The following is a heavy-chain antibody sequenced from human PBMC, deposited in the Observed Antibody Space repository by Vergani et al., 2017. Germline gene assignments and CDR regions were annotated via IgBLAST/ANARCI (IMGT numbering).Heavy chain of an antibody. Sequence: EVQLVESGGGSVQSGGSLRLSCVASEFSFNTYWMHWVRQVPGKGLMWVARIDEYGNRATYGDFETGRFTISRDNAKNTVFLQMNNLRADDAGVYYCVRTEYCTGIACNTRFDSWGQGALVTVSS. D-gene: IGHD2-8*02. CDR2: IDEYGNRA. V-gene: IGHV3-74*03. CDR3: VRTEYCTGIACNTRFDS. CDR1: EFSFNTYW. J-gene: IGHJ5*01.